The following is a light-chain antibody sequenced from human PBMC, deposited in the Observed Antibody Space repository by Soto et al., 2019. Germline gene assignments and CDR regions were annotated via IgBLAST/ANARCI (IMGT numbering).Light chain of an antibody. CDR3: QQRTTWPT. CDR2: DVT. CDR1: QSVTST. V-gene: IGKV3-11*01. J-gene: IGKJ4*01. Sequence: EIVLTQSPATLSSSPGDRATLSCRATQSVTSTLAWVQQKPGQAPRLLIYDVTRRATAIPARFSGSGSGTDFTLPISSLEPEDFAVYYCQQRTTWPTFGGGTKVEIK.